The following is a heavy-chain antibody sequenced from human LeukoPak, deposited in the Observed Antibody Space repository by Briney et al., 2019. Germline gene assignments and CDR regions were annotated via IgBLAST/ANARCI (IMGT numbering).Heavy chain of an antibody. J-gene: IGHJ4*02. D-gene: IGHD3-9*01. Sequence: PGGSLRLSCAASGFTFDDYAMHWVRQAPGKGLEWVSGISWNSGSIGYADSVKGRFTISRDNAKNSLYLQMNSLRAEDTALYYCAKDIVGYYDILTGYFANWGQGTLVTVSS. CDR2: ISWNSGSI. V-gene: IGHV3-9*01. CDR1: GFTFDDYA. CDR3: AKDIVGYYDILTGYFAN.